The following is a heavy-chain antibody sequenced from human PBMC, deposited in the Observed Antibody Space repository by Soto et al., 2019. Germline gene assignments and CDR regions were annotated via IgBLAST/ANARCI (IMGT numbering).Heavy chain of an antibody. CDR2: ISGYNGNT. V-gene: IGHV1-18*01. CDR1: GYTLTSYG. CDR3: ARDAYSAYDYADY. D-gene: IGHD5-12*01. J-gene: IGHJ4*02. Sequence: QVQLVQSGGEVKKPGASVKVSCKASGYTLTSYGISWVRQAPGQGLEWMGWISGYNGNTNYAQKLQDRVIMTTDTSTNTAYLELRSLRYDDTAVYYCARDAYSAYDYADYWGQGTLVTVSS.